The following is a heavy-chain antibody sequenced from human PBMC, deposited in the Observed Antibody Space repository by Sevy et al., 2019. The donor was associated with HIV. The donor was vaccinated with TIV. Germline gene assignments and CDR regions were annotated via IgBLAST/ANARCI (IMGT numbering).Heavy chain of an antibody. CDR3: ARDVPPIGYSSSWLEGYYMDV. Sequence: GGSLRLSCAASGFTVSSNYMSWVRQAPGKGLEWVSVIYSGGSTYYADSVKGRFTISRDNSKNTLYLQMNSLRAEDTAVYYCARDVPPIGYSSSWLEGYYMDVWGKGTTVTVSS. V-gene: IGHV3-66*02. CDR2: IYSGGST. J-gene: IGHJ6*03. D-gene: IGHD6-13*01. CDR1: GFTVSSNY.